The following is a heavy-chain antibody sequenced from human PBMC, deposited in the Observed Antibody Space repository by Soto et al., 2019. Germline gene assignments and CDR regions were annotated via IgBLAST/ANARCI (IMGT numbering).Heavy chain of an antibody. J-gene: IGHJ6*02. CDR3: TTVRAAAGTSYYYGMDV. V-gene: IGHV3-15*01. D-gene: IGHD6-13*01. CDR1: GFTFSNAW. CDR2: IKSKTDGGTT. Sequence: VQLVESGGGVVQPGRSLRLSCAASGFTFSNAWMSWVRQAPGKGLEWVGRIKSKTDGGTTDYAAPVKGRFTISRDDSKNTLYLQMNSLKTEDTAVYYCTTVRAAAGTSYYYGMDVWGQGTTVTVSS.